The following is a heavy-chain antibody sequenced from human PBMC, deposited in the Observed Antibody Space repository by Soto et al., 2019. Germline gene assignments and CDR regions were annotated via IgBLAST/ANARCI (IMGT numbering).Heavy chain of an antibody. J-gene: IGHJ4*02. CDR1: GFTFSSFG. CDR3: VKDPGQQWLPNYFDS. Sequence: QVQLVESGGGVVQPGRSLRLSCAASGFTFSSFGMHWVHQAPGKGLEWVAIISYDGSKNHHADFVRGRFTISRDNSKNTLYLQMNSLGPEDTAVYYGVKDPGQQWLPNYFDSWGQGTLVTVSS. CDR2: ISYDGSKN. V-gene: IGHV3-30*18. D-gene: IGHD6-19*01.